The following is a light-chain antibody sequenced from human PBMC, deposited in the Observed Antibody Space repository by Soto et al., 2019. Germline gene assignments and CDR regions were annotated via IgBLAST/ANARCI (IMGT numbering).Light chain of an antibody. CDR2: DAS. CDR3: QQYNYWWT. Sequence: EVVLTQSPGTLSVSPGERATLSCRASRSVSNNLAWFQQKPGQAPRLLISDASTRATGIPARFSGSGSGTEFTLIISSLQSEDSPVYYCQQYNYWWTFGQGTKVEIK. V-gene: IGKV3-15*01. CDR1: RSVSNN. J-gene: IGKJ1*01.